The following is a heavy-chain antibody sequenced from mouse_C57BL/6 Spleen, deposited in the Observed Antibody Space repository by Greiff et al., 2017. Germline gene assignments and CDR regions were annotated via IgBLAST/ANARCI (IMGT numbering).Heavy chain of an antibody. CDR3: ARNPYYYAMDY. V-gene: IGHV3-6*01. CDR2: ISYDGSN. Sequence: EVQLQQSGPGLVKPSQSLSLTCSVTGYSITSGYYWNWIRQFPGNKLEWMGYISYDGSNNYNPSLKNRISITRDTSKNQFFLKLNSVTTEDTATYYCARNPYYYAMDYWGQGTSVTVSS. J-gene: IGHJ4*01. CDR1: GYSITSGYY.